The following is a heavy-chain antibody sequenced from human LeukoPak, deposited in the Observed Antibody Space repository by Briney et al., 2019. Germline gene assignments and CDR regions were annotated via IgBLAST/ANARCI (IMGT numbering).Heavy chain of an antibody. V-gene: IGHV3-23*01. CDR3: AKDPSEYYGMDV. J-gene: IGHJ6*02. Sequence: PAASLRLSCAASGFTFSSYAMSWVRQAPGKGLEWVSAISGSGGSKYYADSVKRRFTISRDNSKNTLYLQMNSLRAEDTAVYYCAKDPSEYYGMDVWGQGPTVTVSS. CDR1: GFTFSSYA. CDR2: ISGSGGSK.